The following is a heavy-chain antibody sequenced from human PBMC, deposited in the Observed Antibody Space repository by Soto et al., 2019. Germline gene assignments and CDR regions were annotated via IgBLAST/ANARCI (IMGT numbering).Heavy chain of an antibody. V-gene: IGHV4-31*03. CDR3: ARAAVIAAAGKGWFDP. CDR2: TYYSGST. CDR1: GGSISSGGYY. D-gene: IGHD6-13*01. Sequence: QVQLQESGPGLVKPSQTLSLTCTVSGGSISSGGYYWSWIRQHPGKGLEWIGYTYYSGSTYYNPSLKSRVTISVDTSKNQFSLKLSSMTAADTAVYYCARAAVIAAAGKGWFDPWGQGTLVTVSS. J-gene: IGHJ5*02.